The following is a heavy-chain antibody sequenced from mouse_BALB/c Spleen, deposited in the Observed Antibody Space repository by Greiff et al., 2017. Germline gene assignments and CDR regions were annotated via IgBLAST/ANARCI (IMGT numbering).Heavy chain of an antibody. CDR2: ISSGGSYT. CDR1: GFTFSSYA. CDR3: ADWDVKGY. J-gene: IGHJ2*01. V-gene: IGHV5-9-3*01. D-gene: IGHD4-1*01. Sequence: EVQVVESGGGLVKPGGSLKLSCAASGFTFSSYAMSWVRQTPEKRLEWVATISSGGSYTYYPDSVKGRFTISRANAKNTLYLQMSSLRSEDTAMYYCADWDVKGYWGQGTTLTVSS.